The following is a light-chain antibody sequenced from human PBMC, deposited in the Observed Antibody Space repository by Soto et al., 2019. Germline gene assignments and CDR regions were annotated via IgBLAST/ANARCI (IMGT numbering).Light chain of an antibody. CDR2: GDS. V-gene: IGKV3-20*01. Sequence: EIVLTQSPGTQSLSPGERATLFCRASESVGSSRLAWYQQNPGQAPKLLMYGDSNRAAGIPDRFSGSGSGTDFTLPISRLEPEDFAVYYCQQYGRSPPTFGQGTKVDIK. CDR3: QQYGRSPPT. J-gene: IGKJ1*01. CDR1: ESVGSSR.